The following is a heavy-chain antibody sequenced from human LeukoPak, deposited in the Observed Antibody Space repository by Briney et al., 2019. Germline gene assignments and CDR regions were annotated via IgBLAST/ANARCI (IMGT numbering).Heavy chain of an antibody. Sequence: PSETLSLTCAVYGGSFSNYYWSWIRQPPGKGLEWIGEINHSGSTNYNPSLKSRVTISLDTSKNHVSLKLNSVTAADAAVYFCAKGRWNGMDVWGRGTTVTVSS. CDR3: AKGRWNGMDV. CDR1: GGSFSNYY. D-gene: IGHD4-23*01. CDR2: INHSGST. J-gene: IGHJ6*02. V-gene: IGHV4-34*01.